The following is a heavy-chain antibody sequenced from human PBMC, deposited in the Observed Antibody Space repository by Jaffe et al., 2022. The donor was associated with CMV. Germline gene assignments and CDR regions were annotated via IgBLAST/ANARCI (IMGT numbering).Heavy chain of an antibody. V-gene: IGHV3-7*03. CDR1: GFTFSSYW. J-gene: IGHJ5*02. CDR3: ARDRGYSSGRGWFDP. D-gene: IGHD6-19*01. Sequence: EVQLVESGGGLVQPGGSLRLSCAASGFTFSSYWMSWVRQAPGKGLEWVANIKQDGSEKYYVDSVKGRFTISRDNAKNSLYLQMNSLRAEDTAVYYCARDRGYSSGRGWFDPWGQGTLVTVSS. CDR2: IKQDGSEK.